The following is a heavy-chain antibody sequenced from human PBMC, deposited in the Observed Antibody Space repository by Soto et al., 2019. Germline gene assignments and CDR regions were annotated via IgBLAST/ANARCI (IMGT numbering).Heavy chain of an antibody. CDR3: ARMEGMN. CDR1: GYTFTRYG. V-gene: IGHV3-74*01. CDR2: INSDGSST. D-gene: IGHD1-1*01. J-gene: IGHJ4*02. Sequence: PGGALGHPCAVSGYTFTRYGVHGVRQAPGKGLVWVSRINSDGSSTSYADSVKGRFTISRDNAKNTLYLQMNSLGAEDTAVYYCARMEGMNWGQGT.